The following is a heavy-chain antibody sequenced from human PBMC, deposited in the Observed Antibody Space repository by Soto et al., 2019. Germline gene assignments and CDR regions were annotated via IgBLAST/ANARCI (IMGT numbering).Heavy chain of an antibody. D-gene: IGHD2-21*01. CDR2: IYHSGTT. Sequence: QVQLQESGPGLVKPSGTLSLTCAVSGASISDNWWSWVRQPPGKGLEWIGEIYHSGTTHYNPSLWSPGAMSVDNSNHRLSLNLNSVNPADTAVYYCARHISVPRTRGFDYWGQGTLVTVSS. J-gene: IGHJ4*02. V-gene: IGHV4-4*02. CDR3: ARHISVPRTRGFDY. CDR1: GASISDNW.